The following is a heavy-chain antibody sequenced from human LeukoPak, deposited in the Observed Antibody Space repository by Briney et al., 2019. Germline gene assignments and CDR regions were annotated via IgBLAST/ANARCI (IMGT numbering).Heavy chain of an antibody. CDR3: VKGSRGNADLES. CDR1: GFTFASYA. J-gene: IGHJ4*02. CDR2: MTISGNGP. D-gene: IGHD3-10*01. Sequence: PGGSLRLSCEASGFTFASYAMSWVRQAPGKGLEWVSSMTISGNGPFYAESVKGRFTISRDNSKNTLYLQMNSLRVEDTAVYYCVKGSRGNADLESWGQGTLVTVSS. V-gene: IGHV3-23*01.